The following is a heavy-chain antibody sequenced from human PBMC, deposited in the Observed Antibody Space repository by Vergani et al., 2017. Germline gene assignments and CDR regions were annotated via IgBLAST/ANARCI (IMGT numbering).Heavy chain of an antibody. J-gene: IGHJ4*02. CDR1: GGSVSGSGYY. D-gene: IGHD3-10*01. CDR3: EAGTYYNPWY. CDR2: MYYSGST. V-gene: IGHV4-39*01. Sequence: QLLLQESGPGVVKPSETLSLICNVSGGSVSGSGYYWGWVRQSPGKGLEWIGTMYYSGSTYHNPSLKSRVSMSVDTSKNQFSLNVSSVTAADTAVYFYEAGTYYNPWYWGQGILVTVSS.